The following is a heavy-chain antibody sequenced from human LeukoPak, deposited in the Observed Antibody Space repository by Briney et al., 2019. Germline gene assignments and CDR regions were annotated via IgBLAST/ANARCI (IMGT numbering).Heavy chain of an antibody. V-gene: IGHV4-30-4*01. Sequence: KTSETLSLTCTVSGDSISSGNYYWSWIRQPPGKGLEWIAYIYYSGTTYYNPSLKSRVTISVDTSKNQFSLKLSSVTAADTAVYYCARRIQLWLTREWYFDLWGRGTLVTVSS. CDR2: IYYSGTT. CDR1: GDSISSGNYY. J-gene: IGHJ2*01. CDR3: ARRIQLWLTREWYFDL. D-gene: IGHD5-18*01.